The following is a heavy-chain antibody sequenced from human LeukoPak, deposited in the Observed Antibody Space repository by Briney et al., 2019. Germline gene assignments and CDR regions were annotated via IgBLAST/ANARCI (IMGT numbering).Heavy chain of an antibody. CDR3: AGTGGANPTWFTYYFDY. CDR2: IYYSGST. Sequence: SETLSLTCTVSGDSISSSSYYWGWIRQPPGKGLECIGSIYYSGSTYYNPSLKSRVTISADTSKNQFSLKLSSVTAADTAVYYCAGTGGANPTWFTYYFDYWGQGTLVTVSS. V-gene: IGHV4-39*01. J-gene: IGHJ4*02. D-gene: IGHD3-10*01. CDR1: GDSISSSSYY.